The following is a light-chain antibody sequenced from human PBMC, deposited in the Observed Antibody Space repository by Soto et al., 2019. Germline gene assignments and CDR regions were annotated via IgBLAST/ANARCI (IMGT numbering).Light chain of an antibody. J-gene: IGLJ2*01. V-gene: IGLV2-14*01. Sequence: QSALTQPASVSGSPGKSITISCTGTSSDVGGYNYVSWYQQHPGKAPKLMIYDVSNRPSGVSNRFSGSKSGNTASLTISGLQAEDEADYYCSSYTSSSTLVVFGGGTNVTVL. CDR2: DVS. CDR1: SSDVGGYNY. CDR3: SSYTSSSTLVV.